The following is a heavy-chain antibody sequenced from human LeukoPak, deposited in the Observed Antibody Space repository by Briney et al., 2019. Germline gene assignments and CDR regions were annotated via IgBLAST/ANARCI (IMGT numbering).Heavy chain of an antibody. J-gene: IGHJ4*02. CDR1: GYTFTSHG. Sequence: ASVKVSCKASGYTFTSHGINWLRQAPGQGLEWMGWVSGYNGNTDYAQKFQGRVTMTTDTSTSTAYMELRSLRSDDTAVYYCARGELRYDYWGQGTLVTVSS. D-gene: IGHD1-26*01. CDR3: ARGELRYDY. V-gene: IGHV1-18*01. CDR2: VSGYNGNT.